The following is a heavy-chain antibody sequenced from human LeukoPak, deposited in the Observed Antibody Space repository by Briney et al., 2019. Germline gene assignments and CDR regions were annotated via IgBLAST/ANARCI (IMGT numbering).Heavy chain of an antibody. Sequence: GGSPRPSCAAPGFTFSSHAMSWVRPAPGEGVGLGSTISGSGGSTYYADSVKGRFTISRDNSKNTLYLQMNSLRAEDTAVYYCAKAYRAAAGRRPFDYWGQGTLVTVSS. CDR3: AKAYRAAAGRRPFDY. CDR1: GFTFSSHA. V-gene: IGHV3-23*01. CDR2: ISGSGGST. J-gene: IGHJ4*02. D-gene: IGHD6-13*01.